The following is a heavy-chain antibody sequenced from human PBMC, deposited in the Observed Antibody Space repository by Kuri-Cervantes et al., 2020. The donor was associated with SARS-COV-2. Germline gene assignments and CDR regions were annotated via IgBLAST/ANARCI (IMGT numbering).Heavy chain of an antibody. CDR2: ISYSGNT. V-gene: IGHV4-59*01. CDR1: GGSISGYY. CDR3: ARDTGTYCSDISCYGYYSNYGMDV. J-gene: IGHJ6*02. D-gene: IGHD2-2*01. Sequence: SDTWSFTCTVSGGSISGYYWSGIRKPPGKGLDGIGYISYSGNTNYNPSLKSRVTISVDTSKNQFSLRLSSVTAADTAVYYCARDTGTYCSDISCYGYYSNYGMDVWGQGTPVTVSS.